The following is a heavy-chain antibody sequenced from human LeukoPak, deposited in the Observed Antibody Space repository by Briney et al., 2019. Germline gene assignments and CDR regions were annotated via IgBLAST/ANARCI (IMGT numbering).Heavy chain of an antibody. V-gene: IGHV3-30*02. Sequence: PGGSLRLSCAASGFTFSSYGMHGVRQAPAKGLEWVAFIRYDGSNKYYADSVKGRFTISRDNSKNTLYLQMNSLRAEDTAVYYCAKDRREYSSGWYLDYWGQGTLVTVSS. CDR3: AKDRREYSSGWYLDY. D-gene: IGHD6-19*01. J-gene: IGHJ4*02. CDR2: IRYDGSNK. CDR1: GFTFSSYG.